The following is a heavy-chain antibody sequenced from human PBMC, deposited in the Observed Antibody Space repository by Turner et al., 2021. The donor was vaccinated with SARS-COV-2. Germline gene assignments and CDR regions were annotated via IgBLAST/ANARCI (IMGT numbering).Heavy chain of an antibody. V-gene: IGHV3-23*01. Sequence: EVQLLESGGGLVQPGGSLRLSCAASGFTFSSYAMSWVRQAPGKGLEWVSTISGRGGSTYYADSVKGRFTISRDNSKNTLYLQMNSLRAEDTAVYYCAKDLGYYGSGSLWGQGTLVTVSS. CDR1: GFTFSSYA. J-gene: IGHJ4*02. CDR2: ISGRGGST. D-gene: IGHD3-10*01. CDR3: AKDLGYYGSGSL.